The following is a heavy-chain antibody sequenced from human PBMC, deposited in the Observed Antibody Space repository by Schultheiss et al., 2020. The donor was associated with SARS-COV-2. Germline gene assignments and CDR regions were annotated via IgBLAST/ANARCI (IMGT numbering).Heavy chain of an antibody. CDR2: IYYSGST. CDR3: SRTLSVAGALGWFDP. V-gene: IGHV4-59*01. D-gene: IGHD6-19*01. CDR1: GGSFSGYY. J-gene: IGHJ5*02. Sequence: SETLSLTCAVYGGSFSGYYWSWIRQPPGKGLEWIGYIYYSGSTNYNPSLKSRVTISVDTSKNQFSLKLSSVTAADTAVYYCSRTLSVAGALGWFDPWGQGTLVTVS.